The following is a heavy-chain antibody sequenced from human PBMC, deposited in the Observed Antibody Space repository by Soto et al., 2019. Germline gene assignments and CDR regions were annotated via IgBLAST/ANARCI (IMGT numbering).Heavy chain of an antibody. J-gene: IGHJ4*02. CDR1: GFTFINYY. Sequence: LRLSFGASGFTFINYYISWIRQAPGKGLEWVSYISSTGRTIYYADSVKGRFTVSRDNAQNSLSLKLNSLRVEDTAVYYCARSYSSGWEFDYWGQGTQVTVSS. V-gene: IGHV3-11*01. CDR3: ARSYSSGWEFDY. CDR2: ISSTGRTI. D-gene: IGHD6-19*01.